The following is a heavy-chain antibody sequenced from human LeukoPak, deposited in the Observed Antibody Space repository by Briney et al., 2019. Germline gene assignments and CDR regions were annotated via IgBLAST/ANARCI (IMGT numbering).Heavy chain of an antibody. J-gene: IGHJ4*02. Sequence: SETLCLTCTVSGDSISSASGTYSWHWSWIRKPSGEGLEWFVRMYIIGSNNYNPSLKSRATISLDTSNNQVSLKLRSVTAADTAIYYCARGIGVGRDYFHYGGQGILVTGTS. CDR2: MYIIGSN. CDR3: ARGIGVGRDYFHY. V-gene: IGHV4-61*02. CDR1: GDSISSASGTYSWH. D-gene: IGHD3-3*01.